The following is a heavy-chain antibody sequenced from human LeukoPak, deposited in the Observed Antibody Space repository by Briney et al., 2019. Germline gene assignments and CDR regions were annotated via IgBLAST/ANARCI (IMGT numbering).Heavy chain of an antibody. J-gene: IGHJ4*02. CDR1: GGSISSSNW. CDR2: IYSSGNT. D-gene: IGHD6-6*01. V-gene: IGHV4-4*07. Sequence: MSSETLSLTCAVSGGSISSSNWWSWIRQPAGKGLEWIGRIYSSGNTNYSPSLKSRVTMSVDTSMSVDTSKNQFSLELSSVTAADTAVYFCAREYSNSSASSRYFDYWGQGALVTVSS. CDR3: AREYSNSSASSRYFDY.